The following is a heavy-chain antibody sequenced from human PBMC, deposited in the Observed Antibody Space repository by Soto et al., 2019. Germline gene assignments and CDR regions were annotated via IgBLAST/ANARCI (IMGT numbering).Heavy chain of an antibody. V-gene: IGHV4-39*01. CDR3: ARHTNHRTMVRGLYNWFDP. Sequence: TLDTLCLTCTVAGGSICSSSYYWGWIRQPPGKGLEWIGSIYYSGSTYYNPSLKSRVTISVDTSKNQFSLKLSSVTAADTAVYYCARHTNHRTMVRGLYNWFDPWGQGTLVTVSS. CDR1: GGSICSSSYY. J-gene: IGHJ5*02. D-gene: IGHD3-10*01. CDR2: IYYSGST.